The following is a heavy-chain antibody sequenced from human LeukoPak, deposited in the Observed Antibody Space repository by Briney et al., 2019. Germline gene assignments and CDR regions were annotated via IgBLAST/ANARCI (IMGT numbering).Heavy chain of an antibody. Sequence: SETLSLTCSVSAGSIGSRNYHWGWIRQPPGKGLEWIGSIYYSGTTYYNPSLRSRVSMSVDTSKNQFCLKLSSVTAADTAVYYCASSLRYCSSTSCYLGWFDSWGQGALVTVSS. CDR3: ASSLRYCSSTSCYLGWFDS. V-gene: IGHV4-39*01. CDR1: AGSIGSRNYH. CDR2: IYYSGTT. J-gene: IGHJ5*01. D-gene: IGHD2-2*01.